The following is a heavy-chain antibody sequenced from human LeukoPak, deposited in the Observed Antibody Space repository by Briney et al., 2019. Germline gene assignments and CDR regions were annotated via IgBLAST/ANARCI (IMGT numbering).Heavy chain of an antibody. Sequence: SETLSLTCAVYGGSFSGYYWSWIRQPPGKGLEWIGEINHSGSTNYNPSLKSRVTISVDTSKNQFSLKLSSVTAADTAVYYCARYYCSGGSCYSYYYYYMDVWGKGTTVTVSS. CDR2: INHSGST. V-gene: IGHV4-34*01. J-gene: IGHJ6*03. CDR3: ARYYCSGGSCYSYYYYYMDV. CDR1: GGSFSGYY. D-gene: IGHD2-15*01.